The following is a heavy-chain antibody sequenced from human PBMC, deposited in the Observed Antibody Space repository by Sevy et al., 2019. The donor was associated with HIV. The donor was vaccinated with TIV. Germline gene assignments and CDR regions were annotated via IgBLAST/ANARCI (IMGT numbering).Heavy chain of an antibody. Sequence: GGSLRLSCVVSGLTFSSDSMNWVRQAPGKGLEWLAYMSSSSRTIYCADSVEGRFTISRDNDKKSVFLQMINLRDEDSATYYCARDVDTPFVRSFDSWGQGTLVTVSS. J-gene: IGHJ4*02. CDR2: MSSSSRTI. V-gene: IGHV3-48*02. CDR1: GLTFSSDS. D-gene: IGHD5-18*01. CDR3: ARDVDTPFVRSFDS.